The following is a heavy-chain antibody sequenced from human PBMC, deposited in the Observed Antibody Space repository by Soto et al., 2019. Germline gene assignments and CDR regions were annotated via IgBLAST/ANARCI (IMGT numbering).Heavy chain of an antibody. CDR2: ISGSGGST. CDR1: GFTFSSYA. V-gene: IGHV3-23*01. CDR3: AKRAHGLYFAH. Sequence: EVQLLESGGGLVQPGGSLRLSCAASGFTFSSYAMNWVRQAPGKGLEWVSVISGSGGSTYYADSVKGRFTISRDNSKNTLYLQMNSHRGEDTAVYYCAKRAHGLYFAHWGQGTLVTVSS. J-gene: IGHJ4*02.